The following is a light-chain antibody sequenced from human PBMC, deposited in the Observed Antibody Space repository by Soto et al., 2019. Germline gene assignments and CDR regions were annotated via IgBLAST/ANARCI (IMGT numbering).Light chain of an antibody. CDR3: QQYNDWPLT. J-gene: IGKJ4*01. CDR1: QSVDSN. CDR2: GAS. V-gene: IGKV3D-15*01. Sequence: EIVMTHSPATLSVSPGDGATLSCRASQSVDSNLAWYQQKPGQTPRLLIYGASTRPTGIPARFSGSGSGTEFTLTISSLQAEDSAVYYCQQYNDWPLTFGGGTKVEIK.